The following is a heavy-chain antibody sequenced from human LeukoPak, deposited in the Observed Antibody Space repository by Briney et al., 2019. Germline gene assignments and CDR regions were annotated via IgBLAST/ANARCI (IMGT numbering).Heavy chain of an antibody. Sequence: ASVKVSCKASGYTFTCYGISWVRQAPGQGLEWMGWISAYNGNTNYAQKLQGRVTMTTDTSTSTAYMELRSLRSDDTAVYYCARDTYYDFWSGYSLIFDYWGQGTLVTVSS. J-gene: IGHJ4*02. CDR2: ISAYNGNT. V-gene: IGHV1-18*01. CDR3: ARDTYYDFWSGYSLIFDY. CDR1: GYTFTCYG. D-gene: IGHD3-3*01.